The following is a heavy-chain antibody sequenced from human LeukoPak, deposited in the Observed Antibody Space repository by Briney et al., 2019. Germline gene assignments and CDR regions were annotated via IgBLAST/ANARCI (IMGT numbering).Heavy chain of an antibody. Sequence: PGGSLRLSCAASGFTLSSYSMNWVRQAPGKGLEWVSSISSSSSVIFYADSVKGRFTISRDNAKNSLYLQMNSLRAEDTAVYYCARGGAGRTEDDVFDIWGQGTMVTVSS. J-gene: IGHJ3*02. CDR3: ARGGAGRTEDDVFDI. CDR1: GFTLSSYS. V-gene: IGHV3-21*01. D-gene: IGHD1-1*01. CDR2: ISSSSSVI.